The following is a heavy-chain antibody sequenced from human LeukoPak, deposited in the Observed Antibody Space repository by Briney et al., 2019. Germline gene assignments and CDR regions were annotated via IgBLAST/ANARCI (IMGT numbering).Heavy chain of an antibody. V-gene: IGHV3-7*01. Sequence: GGSLRLSCAASGFTFSGYWMNWVRQAPGKGLEWLADIKQDGSEIYYVDSVKCRFTISRDNAKNSLYLQMNSLRADDTAVYYCARITAGWVGIHSFDSWGQGTLVTVSS. CDR1: GFTFSGYW. CDR3: ARITAGWVGIHSFDS. CDR2: IKQDGSEI. D-gene: IGHD3-10*01. J-gene: IGHJ4*02.